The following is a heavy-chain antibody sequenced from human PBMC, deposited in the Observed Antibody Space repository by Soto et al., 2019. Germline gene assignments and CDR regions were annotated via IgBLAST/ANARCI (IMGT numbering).Heavy chain of an antibody. CDR2: ISWNSGNT. J-gene: IGHJ4*02. CDR3: AKGSSSSFIGDLDY. CDR1: GFTFDDYA. Sequence: QPGGSLRLSCAASGFTFDDYAMHWARQAPGKGLEWVSGISWNSGNTGYADSVKGRFTISRDNAKNSLYLQMNSLRAEDTALYYCAKGSSSSFIGDLDYWGQGTLVTVSS. V-gene: IGHV3-9*01. D-gene: IGHD6-6*01.